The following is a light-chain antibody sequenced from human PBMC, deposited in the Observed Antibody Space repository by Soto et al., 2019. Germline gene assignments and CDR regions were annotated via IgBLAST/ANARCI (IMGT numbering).Light chain of an antibody. CDR1: ESIGRS. CDR3: QQRSNWHPIT. Sequence: ILLTQSPFSLSLSPGERATLSCRASESIGRSLAWYQQKPGQAPRLLIYDASNRATGIPARFSGSGSGTDFTLTISSLEHEDFAVYYCQQRSNWHPITFGQGTRLEIK. V-gene: IGKV3-11*01. J-gene: IGKJ5*01. CDR2: DAS.